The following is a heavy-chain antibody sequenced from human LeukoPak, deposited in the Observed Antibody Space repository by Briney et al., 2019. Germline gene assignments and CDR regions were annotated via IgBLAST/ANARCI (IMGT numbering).Heavy chain of an antibody. J-gene: IGHJ5*02. CDR1: GYTFTGYY. CDR3: ARDRRYCSSTSCYTAWFDP. Sequence: ASVKVSCKASGYTFTGYYMHWVRQSPGQGLEWMGWINPNSGGTNYAQKFQGRVTMTRDTSISTAYMELRRLRSDDTAVYYCARDRRYCSSTSCYTAWFDPWGQGTLVPVSS. D-gene: IGHD2-2*02. CDR2: INPNSGGT. V-gene: IGHV1-2*02.